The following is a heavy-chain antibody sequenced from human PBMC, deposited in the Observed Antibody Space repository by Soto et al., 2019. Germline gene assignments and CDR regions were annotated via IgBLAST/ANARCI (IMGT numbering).Heavy chain of an antibody. Sequence: PGGSLRLSCVASGFTFSSHGMHWVRQAPGKGLEWVAAISYDGSKKYYEDSVKGRFTISRDNSKNTLYLQMNSLRVEDTAAYYCAKGLRQVVGEIHYNYGMDVWGQGTTVTVSS. J-gene: IGHJ6*02. CDR2: ISYDGSKK. CDR1: GFTFSSHG. D-gene: IGHD6-6*01. V-gene: IGHV3-30*18. CDR3: AKGLRQVVGEIHYNYGMDV.